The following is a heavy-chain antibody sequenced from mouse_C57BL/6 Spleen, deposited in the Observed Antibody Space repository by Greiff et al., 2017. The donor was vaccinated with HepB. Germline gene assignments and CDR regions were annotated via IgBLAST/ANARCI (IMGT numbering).Heavy chain of an antibody. CDR1: GFNIKDYY. V-gene: IGHV14-1*01. D-gene: IGHD2-2*01. J-gene: IGHJ4*01. CDR3: TTEETIGYEGAMDY. CDR2: IDPEDGDT. Sequence: VHVKQSGAELVRPGASVKLSCTASGFNIKDYYMHWVKQRPEQGLEWIGRIDPEDGDTEYAPKFQGKATMTADTSSNTAYLQLSSLTSEDTAVYYCTTEETIGYEGAMDYWGQGTSVTVSS.